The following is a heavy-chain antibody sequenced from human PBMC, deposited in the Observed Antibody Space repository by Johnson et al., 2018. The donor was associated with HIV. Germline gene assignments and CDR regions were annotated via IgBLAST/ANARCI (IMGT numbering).Heavy chain of an antibody. Sequence: VHPVESGGVFAHPEGSVRLYFSASRLYVCVYYMSWVRQSPGQRLVRVSVISNCRFTYYAQSAKGRFTISRDNSKNTMYLQLNSLRPEDTAVYYCVKDRGGRFSGSYLSLRVGAFDIWGQGTLVTVSS. V-gene: IGHV3-66*02. CDR3: VKDRGGRFSGSYLSLRVGAFDI. CDR1: RLYVCVYY. D-gene: IGHD1-26*01. J-gene: IGHJ3*02. CDR2: ISNCRFT.